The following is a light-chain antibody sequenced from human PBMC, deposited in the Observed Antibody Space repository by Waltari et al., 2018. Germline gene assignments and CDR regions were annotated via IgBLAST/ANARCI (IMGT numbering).Light chain of an antibody. CDR3: ASYTSSNTVI. Sequence: QSALTQPASVSGSPGQSITISCTGTSNDVGGYNYVSWYQHQPGKAPKLMIFDVSDRPSMGSIRFSGSKSGNTASLTISGLQAEDEADYYCASYTSSNTVIFGGGTKVTVL. J-gene: IGLJ2*01. V-gene: IGLV2-14*03. CDR1: SNDVGGYNY. CDR2: DVS.